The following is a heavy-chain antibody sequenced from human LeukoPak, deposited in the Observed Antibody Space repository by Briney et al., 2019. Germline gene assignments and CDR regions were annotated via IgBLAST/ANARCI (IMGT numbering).Heavy chain of an antibody. V-gene: IGHV4-59*01. CDR1: DGSISGYY. D-gene: IGHD2-21*01. Sequence: SETLSLTCTVSDGSISGYYWSWVRLPPGKGLEWIGYIYYSGSTNYNPSLKSRVTISVDTSKNQFSLKLSSVTAADTAVYYCARGVVIAPQTFDYWGQGTLVTVSS. J-gene: IGHJ4*02. CDR2: IYYSGST. CDR3: ARGVVIAPQTFDY.